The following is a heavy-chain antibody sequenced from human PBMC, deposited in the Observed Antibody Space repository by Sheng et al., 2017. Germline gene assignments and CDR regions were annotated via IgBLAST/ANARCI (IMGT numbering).Heavy chain of an antibody. CDR3: TPHTGGGNYLFDY. D-gene: IGHD1-26*01. V-gene: IGHV3-15*01. Sequence: EVQLVESGGGLVKPGGSLRLSCAASGFTFSNAWMSWVRQAPGKGLEWVGRIKGKTDGATTDYATPVKGRFTISRDDSRNTLFLQMNSLKTEDTAVYYCTPHTGGGNYLFDYWGQGTLVTVSS. J-gene: IGHJ4*02. CDR1: GFTFSNAW. CDR2: IKGKTDGATT.